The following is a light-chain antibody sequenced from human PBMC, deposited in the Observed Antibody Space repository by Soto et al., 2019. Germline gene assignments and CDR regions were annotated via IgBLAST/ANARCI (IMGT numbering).Light chain of an antibody. CDR3: QQYKT. Sequence: DIQMTQSPSTLSASVGDRVTITCRASQSLGNWLAWYQQKPGKAPKLLIYKTSTLEGEVPSRFSGSGSGTEFTLALSSLQPYDFATYDCQQYKTFGQGTRVELK. V-gene: IGKV1-5*03. J-gene: IGKJ1*01. CDR2: KTS. CDR1: QSLGNW.